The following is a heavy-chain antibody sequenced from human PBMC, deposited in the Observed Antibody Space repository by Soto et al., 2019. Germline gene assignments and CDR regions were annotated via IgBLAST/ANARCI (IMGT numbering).Heavy chain of an antibody. V-gene: IGHV3-30-3*01. CDR2: IAYDGSNK. J-gene: IGHJ6*02. CDR1: GFTFRSYA. Sequence: QVQLVESEGGVVQPGRSLRLSCAASGFTFRSYAMHWVRQAPGKGLECVAVIAYDGSNKFYRDYVRGRFTISRDNSENTLYLQINRLRYEDTAVYYCARGDREDIAVVIGVRPGEYGVDVWGQGTTVTVSS. D-gene: IGHD2-15*01. CDR3: ARGDREDIAVVIGVRPGEYGVDV.